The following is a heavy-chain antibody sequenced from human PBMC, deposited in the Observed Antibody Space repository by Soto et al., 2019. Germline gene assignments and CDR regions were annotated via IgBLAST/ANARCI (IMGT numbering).Heavy chain of an antibody. Sequence: SETLSLTCTVSGGSIGTYYWSWIRQPPGKGLEWIGYIFYSGSANYNPSLKSRVTISIDTSKNQFSLSLTSINTADTAVYYCAREGVTRNYYYYGMDVWGQGTTVTVSS. V-gene: IGHV4-59*01. D-gene: IGHD2-21*02. CDR3: AREGVTRNYYYYGMDV. CDR2: IFYSGSA. J-gene: IGHJ6*02. CDR1: GGSIGTYY.